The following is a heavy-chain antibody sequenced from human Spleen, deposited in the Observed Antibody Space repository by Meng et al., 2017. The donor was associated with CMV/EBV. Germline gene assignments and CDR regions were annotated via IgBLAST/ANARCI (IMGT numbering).Heavy chain of an antibody. CDR2: IYPGDSDT. CDR1: YSFTSYW. Sequence: YSFTSYWIGWVRQMPGKGLEWMGIIYPGDSDTRYSPSFQGQVTISADKSISTAYLQWSSLKASDTAMYYCARLNTMIVVAPGGMDVWGQGTMVTVSS. J-gene: IGHJ6*02. CDR3: ARLNTMIVVAPGGMDV. D-gene: IGHD3-22*01. V-gene: IGHV5-51*01.